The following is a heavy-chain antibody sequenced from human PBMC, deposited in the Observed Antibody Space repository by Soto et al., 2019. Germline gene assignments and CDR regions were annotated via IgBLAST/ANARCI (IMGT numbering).Heavy chain of an antibody. CDR3: ARGYCSSTSCYVFHYYYMDV. V-gene: IGHV4-31*03. CDR2: IYYSGST. Sequence: QVQLQESGPGLVKPSQTLSLTCTVSGGSISSGGYYWSWIRQHPGKGLEWIGYIYYSGSTYYNPSLKRRVTISVDTSKNQFSLKLSSVTAADTAVYYCARGYCSSTSCYVFHYYYMDVWGKGTTVTVSS. CDR1: GGSISSGGYY. D-gene: IGHD2-2*01. J-gene: IGHJ6*03.